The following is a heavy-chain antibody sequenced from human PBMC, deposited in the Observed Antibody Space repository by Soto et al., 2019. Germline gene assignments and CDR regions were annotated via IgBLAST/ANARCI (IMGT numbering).Heavy chain of an antibody. CDR3: ARFGIPIFGLVDY. D-gene: IGHD3-3*01. Sequence: QSVLCTVADGSISRSSYYWGWIRQPPGEGLVLIGSILYSVRTYFILSLISRVTISVDTSKNQFSLKLSSVTAADTAVSYCARFGIPIFGLVDYCDQITLVT. J-gene: IGHJ4*02. V-gene: IGHV4-39*01. CDR2: ILYSVRT. CDR1: DGSISRSSYY.